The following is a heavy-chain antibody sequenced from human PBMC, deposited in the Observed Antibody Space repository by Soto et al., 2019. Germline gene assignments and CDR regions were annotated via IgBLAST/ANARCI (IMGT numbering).Heavy chain of an antibody. D-gene: IGHD6-19*01. CDR3: ARGERLGLDY. CDR2: ISYSGGT. V-gene: IGHV4-59*01. CDR1: GASISSYY. Sequence: QVQLQESGPGLVKPSETLSLTCTVSGASISSYYWSWIRQSPGKGLEWIGYISYSGGTNYNPSLRXXVXIXXATSKNQFSLKLNSLTAEDTAMYYCARGERLGLDYWGQGTLVTVSS. J-gene: IGHJ4*02.